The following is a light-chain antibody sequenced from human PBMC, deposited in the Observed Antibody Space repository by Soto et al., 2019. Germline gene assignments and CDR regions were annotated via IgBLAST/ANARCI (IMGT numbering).Light chain of an antibody. Sequence: EIVLTQSPCTLSLSPGERATLSCRASQSVSNKYLAWYQQKPGQAPRLLIYGASNRATGIPDRFSGSGSGTDFTLTISILEPEDFATYYCHQYNSYRTFGQGTKVDIK. J-gene: IGKJ1*01. CDR3: HQYNSYRT. V-gene: IGKV3-20*01. CDR1: QSVSNKY. CDR2: GAS.